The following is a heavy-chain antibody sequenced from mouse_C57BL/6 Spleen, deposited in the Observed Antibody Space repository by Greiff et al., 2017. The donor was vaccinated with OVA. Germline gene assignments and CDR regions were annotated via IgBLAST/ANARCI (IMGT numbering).Heavy chain of an antibody. J-gene: IGHJ4*01. CDR1: GYTFTDYY. V-gene: IGHV1-26*01. CDR3: AIGGNYGYAMDY. Sequence: VQLQQSGPELVKPGASVKISCTASGYTFTDYYMNWVKQSPGKSLEWIGDINPNNGGTSYNQKFKGKVTLTVDKSSSTAYMELRSLTSEDSAVYYCAIGGNYGYAMDYWGQGTSVTVSS. D-gene: IGHD1-1*01. CDR2: INPNNGGT.